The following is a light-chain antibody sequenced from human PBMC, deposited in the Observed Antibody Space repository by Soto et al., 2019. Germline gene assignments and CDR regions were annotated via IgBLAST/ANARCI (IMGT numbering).Light chain of an antibody. V-gene: IGKV1-39*01. CDR3: QQTYSIPPWT. Sequence: DIQMTQSPSSLSASVGDRVTISCRASQSISNYVNWYQHKPGEAPRFLIYAASTLQSGVPSRFSGSGSGTDFTLTISSLQPEDFATYYCQQTYSIPPWTFGQGTKVEIK. CDR1: QSISNY. CDR2: AAS. J-gene: IGKJ1*01.